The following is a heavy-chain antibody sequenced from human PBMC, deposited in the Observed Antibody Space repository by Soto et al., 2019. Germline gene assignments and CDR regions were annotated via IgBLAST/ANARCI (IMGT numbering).Heavy chain of an antibody. CDR1: GYSFTDHY. Sequence: QVQLVQSGAEVKKPGASVKISCKASGYSFTDHYIHWIRQAPGQGLEWMGWIIPNDGGTKYAQKFQDRINMTRDTSITTAYMDLSRRRSDDTAVYYCARGAFERSGNYLAGWFDPWGQGTLVTVSS. CDR3: ARGAFERSGNYLAGWFDP. D-gene: IGHD3-22*01. J-gene: IGHJ5*02. CDR2: IIPNDGGT. V-gene: IGHV1-2*02.